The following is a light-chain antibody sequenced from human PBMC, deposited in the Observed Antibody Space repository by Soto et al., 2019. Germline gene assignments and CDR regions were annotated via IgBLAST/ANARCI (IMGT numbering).Light chain of an antibody. CDR2: GAS. J-gene: IGKJ1*01. CDR1: QSVSSSY. Sequence: EVVLTQSPGTLSLSPGEGATLSCRASQSVSSSYLAWYQQKPGQAPRLLIYGASSRATGIADRFSGSGSGTDFTLTISRLEPEDFAVYYCQQYVTSPCAFGRGTKVDIK. V-gene: IGKV3-20*01. CDR3: QQYVTSPCA.